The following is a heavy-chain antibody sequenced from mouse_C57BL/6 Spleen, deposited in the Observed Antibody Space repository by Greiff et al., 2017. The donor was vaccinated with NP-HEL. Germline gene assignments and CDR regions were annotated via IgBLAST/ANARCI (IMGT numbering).Heavy chain of an antibody. J-gene: IGHJ2*01. V-gene: IGHV1-82*01. CDR2: IYPGDGDT. CDR1: GYAFSSSW. CDR3: ARGPLTATPFDY. D-gene: IGHD4-1*01. Sequence: QVQLQQSGPELVKPGASVKISCKASGYAFSSSWMNWVKQRPGKGLEWIGRIYPGDGDTNYNVKFKGKATLTADKSSSTAYMQLSSLTSEDSAVYFCARGPLTATPFDYWGQGTTLTVSS.